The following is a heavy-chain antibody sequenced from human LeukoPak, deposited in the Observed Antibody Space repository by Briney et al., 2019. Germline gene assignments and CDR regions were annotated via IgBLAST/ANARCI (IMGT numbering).Heavy chain of an antibody. J-gene: IGHJ6*03. CDR2: IYHSGST. CDR1: GGSISSSDW. D-gene: IGHD3-10*01. CDR3: ARGRNTMVRGAIGAETRYYYNYYIDV. Sequence: SGTLSLTCAVSGGSISSSDWWSWVRQPPGKGLEWIGEIYHSGSTNYNPSLKSRVTISVDTSKNQFSLKLRSVTAADTAVYYCARGRNTMVRGAIGAETRYYYNYYIDVWGKGTTVTVSS. V-gene: IGHV4-4*02.